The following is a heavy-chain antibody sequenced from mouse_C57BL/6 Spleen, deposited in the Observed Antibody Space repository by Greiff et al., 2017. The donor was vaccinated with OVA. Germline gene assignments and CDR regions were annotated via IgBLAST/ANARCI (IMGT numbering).Heavy chain of an antibody. J-gene: IGHJ4*01. Sequence: VQLQQSGPELVKPGASVKISCKASGYTFTDYYMNWVKQSHGKSLEWIGDINPNNGGTSYNQKFKGKATLTVDKSSSTAYMELRSLTSEDSAVYYGARGDYYGSSPHYYAMDYWGQGTSVTVSS. CDR3: ARGDYYGSSPHYYAMDY. V-gene: IGHV1-26*01. D-gene: IGHD1-1*01. CDR1: GYTFTDYY. CDR2: INPNNGGT.